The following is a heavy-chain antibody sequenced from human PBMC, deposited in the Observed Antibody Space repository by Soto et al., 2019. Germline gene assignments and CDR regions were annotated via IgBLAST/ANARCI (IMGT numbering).Heavy chain of an antibody. J-gene: IGHJ5*02. V-gene: IGHV3-23*01. CDR1: GFRFGTTE. D-gene: IGHD3-10*01. CDR3: VKNSGWFNT. CDR2: IDGSGGIT. Sequence: GSSLRLSCAASGFRFGTTEMSWVRQAPGEGLEWVSTIDGSGGITFYADSVKGRFTISRDNSRNTVYLQMNSLRGDDTALYYCVKNSGWFNTWGQGALVTVSS.